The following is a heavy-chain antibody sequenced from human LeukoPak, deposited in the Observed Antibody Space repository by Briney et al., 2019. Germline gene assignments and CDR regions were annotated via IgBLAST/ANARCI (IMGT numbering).Heavy chain of an antibody. CDR1: GGSFSGYY. D-gene: IGHD6-13*01. CDR2: INHGGGT. J-gene: IGHJ4*02. CDR3: ARVNSSWYYFDY. Sequence: SETLSLTCAVYGGSFSGYYWSWIRQPPGKGLEWIGEINHGGGTNYNPSLKSRVTISVDTSKNQFSLKLSSVTAADTAVYYCARVNSSWYYFDYWGQGTLVTVSS. V-gene: IGHV4-34*01.